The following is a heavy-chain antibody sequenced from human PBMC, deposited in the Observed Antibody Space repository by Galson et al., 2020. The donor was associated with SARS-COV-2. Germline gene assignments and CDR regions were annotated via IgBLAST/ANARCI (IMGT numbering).Heavy chain of an antibody. D-gene: IGHD3-10*01. CDR1: DGSFSGYY. V-gene: IGHV4-34*01. CDR2: INHSGST. J-gene: IGHJ2*01. CDR3: ARGFVFLWFGESEEPDWYFDL. Sequence: SETLSLTCAVYDGSFSGYYWSWIRQPPGKGLEWIGEINHSGSTKYNPSLKSRVTISVDTSKNQFSLKLSSVTAADTAVYYCARGFVFLWFGESEEPDWYFDLWGRGTLVTVSS.